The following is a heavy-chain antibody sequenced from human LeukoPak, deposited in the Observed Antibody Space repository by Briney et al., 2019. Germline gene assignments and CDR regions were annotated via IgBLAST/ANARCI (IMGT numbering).Heavy chain of an antibody. D-gene: IGHD3-16*01. J-gene: IGHJ6*02. V-gene: IGHV1-69*13. CDR2: IIPIFGTA. CDR1: GNSISNYA. Sequence: EASVKVSCKASGNSISNYAVSWVRQAPGQGFEWMGGIIPIFGTADYAQKFQGRVTITADQSTSTTYMALSSLKSGDTATYYCTTRACHAGGCSSSFYYYYGLHFWGQGTTVSVSS. CDR3: TTRACHAGGCSSSFYYYYGLHF.